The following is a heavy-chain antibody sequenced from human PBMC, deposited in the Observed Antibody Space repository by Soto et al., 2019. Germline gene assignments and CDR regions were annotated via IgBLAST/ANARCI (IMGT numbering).Heavy chain of an antibody. Sequence: GGSLRLSCAASGFTFSSYWMHWVRQAPGKGLVWVSRINSDGSSTSYADSVKGRFTISRDNAKNTLYLQMNSLRAEDTAVYYCAKSLVRAARQIYYMDVWGKGTTVTVSS. CDR1: GFTFSSYW. CDR2: INSDGSST. D-gene: IGHD6-6*01. CDR3: AKSLVRAARQIYYMDV. V-gene: IGHV3-74*01. J-gene: IGHJ6*03.